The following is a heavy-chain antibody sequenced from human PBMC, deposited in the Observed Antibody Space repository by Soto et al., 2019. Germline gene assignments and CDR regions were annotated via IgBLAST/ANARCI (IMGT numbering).Heavy chain of an antibody. Sequence: SETLSLTCTVSGGSISSYYWSWIRQPPGKGLEWIGYIYYSGSTNYNPSLKSRVTMSVDTSKNQFSLKVNSVTAADTAVYYCTRDMFPEPAAPRGRFDPWGQGTLVTVSS. J-gene: IGHJ5*02. V-gene: IGHV4-59*01. CDR3: TRDMFPEPAAPRGRFDP. D-gene: IGHD2-2*01. CDR1: GGSISSYY. CDR2: IYYSGST.